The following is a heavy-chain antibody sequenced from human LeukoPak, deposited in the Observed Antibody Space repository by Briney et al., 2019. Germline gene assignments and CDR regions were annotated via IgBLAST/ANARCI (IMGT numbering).Heavy chain of an antibody. CDR1: GFTFSNYG. CDR3: ARARYYYDSSGYYGPRGVNHKTYYFDY. J-gene: IGHJ4*02. Sequence: GGSLRLSCAVSGFTFSNYGMHWVRQAPGKGLEWVAVISYDGSNKYYADSVKGRFTISRDNSKNTLYLQMNSLRAEDMAVYYCARARYYYDSSGYYGPRGVNHKTYYFDYWGQGTLVTVSS. CDR2: ISYDGSNK. D-gene: IGHD3-22*01. V-gene: IGHV3-30*03.